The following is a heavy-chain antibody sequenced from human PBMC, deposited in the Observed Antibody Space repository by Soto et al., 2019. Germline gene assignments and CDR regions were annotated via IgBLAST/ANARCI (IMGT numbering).Heavy chain of an antibody. Sequence: ASVKVSCKASGYTFSSYAISRVRQAPGQGLEWMGGIVPIVDTSTYAQKFQGRVTITADESTSTVYMELSSLRSDDTAVYYCVRVVAIPGYPDNWGQGTLVTVSS. CDR1: GYTFSSYA. V-gene: IGHV1-69*13. J-gene: IGHJ4*02. CDR2: IVPIVDTS. D-gene: IGHD5-12*01. CDR3: VRVVAIPGYPDN.